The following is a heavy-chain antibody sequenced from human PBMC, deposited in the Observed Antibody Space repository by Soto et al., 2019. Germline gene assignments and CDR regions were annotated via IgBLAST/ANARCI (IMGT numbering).Heavy chain of an antibody. CDR2: IYYSGST. CDR3: ARHYSSGSRNWFDP. J-gene: IGHJ5*02. V-gene: IGHV4-39*01. Sequence: SETLCLTCSVSCGSINSSSYFWGCVRRPPGKGLEWIGSIYYSGSTYYNPSLRSRVTISVDTSKNQFSLKLSSVTAADTAVFYCARHYSSGSRNWFDPWGQGTLVT. D-gene: IGHD6-19*01. CDR1: CGSINSSSYF.